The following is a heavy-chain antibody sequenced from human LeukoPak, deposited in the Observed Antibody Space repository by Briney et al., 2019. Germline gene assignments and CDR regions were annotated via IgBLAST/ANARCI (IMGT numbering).Heavy chain of an antibody. D-gene: IGHD5-12*01. J-gene: IGHJ6*02. CDR3: ARVDSGYDSLGYYYYAVGV. CDR2: IYHSGST. V-gene: IGHV4-4*02. CDR1: GGSISSPNW. Sequence: SETLSLTCAVSGGSISSPNWWSWVRQPPGKGLEWIGEIYHSGSTNYNPSLKSRVTISVDTSKNQFSLRLSSVTAADTAVYYCARVDSGYDSLGYYYYAVGVWGQGTKVTVSS.